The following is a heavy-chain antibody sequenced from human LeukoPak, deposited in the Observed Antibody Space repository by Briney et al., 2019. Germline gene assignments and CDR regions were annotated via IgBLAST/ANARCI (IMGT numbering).Heavy chain of an antibody. D-gene: IGHD5-12*01. CDR3: ARGKVATSYFDY. CDR2: VYSSGSA. Sequence: SETLSLTCTVSGGSINSYYWSWIRQPAGKELEWIGRVYSSGSANYNPSLESRVTMSVDTSKNQFSLKLTSVTAADTAMYFCARGKVATSYFDYWGQGTLDTVSS. CDR1: GGSINSYY. J-gene: IGHJ4*02. V-gene: IGHV4-4*07.